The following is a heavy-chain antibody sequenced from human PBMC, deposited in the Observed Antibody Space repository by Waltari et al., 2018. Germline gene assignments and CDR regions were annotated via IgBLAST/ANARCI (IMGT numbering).Heavy chain of an antibody. CDR1: EFTFSSYS. Sequence: EVQLVESGGGSVQPGGSLRLSCAASEFTFSSYSMNWVRQAPGEGLEWVAYMSNSRTTIYYADSVKGRFTISRDNDQTSLYLQMNSLRAEDTAVYYCAREIRGTGYFPDAFDIWGQGTMVTVSS. CDR3: AREIRGTGYFPDAFDI. V-gene: IGHV3-48*01. D-gene: IGHD3-9*01. CDR2: MSNSRTTI. J-gene: IGHJ3*02.